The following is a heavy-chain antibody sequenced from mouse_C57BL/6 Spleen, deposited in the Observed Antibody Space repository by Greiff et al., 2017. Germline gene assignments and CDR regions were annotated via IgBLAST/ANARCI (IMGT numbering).Heavy chain of an antibody. V-gene: IGHV5-17*01. D-gene: IGHD1-1*01. CDR2: ISSGSSTI. Sequence: EVKLVESGGGLVKPGGSLTLSCAASGFTFSDYGMHWVRQAPEKGLEWVAYISSGSSTIYYADTVKGRFTISRDNAKNTLFLQMNSLRSEDTAMYYCARAGSSLNGFDYWGQGTTLTVSS. CDR3: ARAGSSLNGFDY. J-gene: IGHJ2*01. CDR1: GFTFSDYG.